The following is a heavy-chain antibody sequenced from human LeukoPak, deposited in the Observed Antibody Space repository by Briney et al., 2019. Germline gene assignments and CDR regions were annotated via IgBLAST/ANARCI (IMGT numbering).Heavy chain of an antibody. Sequence: SETLSLTCAVYGGSFSGYYWSWIRQPPGKGLEWIGEINHSGSTNYNPSLKSRVTISVDTSKNQFSLKLSSVTAADTAVYYCARGRRAYCSSTSCYFYAFDIWGQGTMATVSS. J-gene: IGHJ3*02. CDR2: INHSGST. V-gene: IGHV4-34*01. D-gene: IGHD2-2*01. CDR1: GGSFSGYY. CDR3: ARGRRAYCSSTSCYFYAFDI.